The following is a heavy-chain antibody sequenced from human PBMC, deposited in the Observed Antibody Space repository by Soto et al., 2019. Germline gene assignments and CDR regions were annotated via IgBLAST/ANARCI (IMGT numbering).Heavy chain of an antibody. V-gene: IGHV1-69*05. CDR3: ARDTETTMIVVVPQSDAFDI. Sequence: ASVKVSCKASGGTFSSYRINWVRQAPGQGLEWVGGIVPIYRTADYAQKFQGRVTMTTDTSTSTAYMELRSLRSDDTAVYYCARDTETTMIVVVPQSDAFDIWGQGTMVTVSS. CDR1: GGTFSSYR. D-gene: IGHD3-22*01. J-gene: IGHJ3*02. CDR2: IVPIYRTA.